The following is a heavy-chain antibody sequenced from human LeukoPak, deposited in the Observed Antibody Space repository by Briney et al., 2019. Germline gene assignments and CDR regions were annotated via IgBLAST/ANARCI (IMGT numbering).Heavy chain of an antibody. Sequence: SETLSLTCAVYGGSFSGYYWSWIRKPPGRGLEWIGEINHSGSTNYNPSLKSRVTISVDTSKNQFSLKLSSVTAADTAVYYCARIVVPAARRAPDYWGQGTLVTVSS. CDR2: INHSGST. V-gene: IGHV4-34*01. CDR1: GGSFSGYY. CDR3: ARIVVPAARRAPDY. J-gene: IGHJ4*02. D-gene: IGHD2-2*01.